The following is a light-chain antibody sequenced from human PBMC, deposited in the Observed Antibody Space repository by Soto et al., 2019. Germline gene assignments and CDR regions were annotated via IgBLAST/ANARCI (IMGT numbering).Light chain of an antibody. J-gene: IGLJ3*02. CDR1: SGHNRYT. Sequence: QLVLTQSPSASASLGASVKLTCTLSSGHNRYTIAWHQHQPEKAPRFLMILNSDGSHNKGDGIPDRFSGSSSGPERYLTISSLQSEDEAEYYSQTWGIGMQVFGGGTKLTVL. CDR3: QTWGIGMQV. V-gene: IGLV4-69*01. CDR2: LNSDGSH.